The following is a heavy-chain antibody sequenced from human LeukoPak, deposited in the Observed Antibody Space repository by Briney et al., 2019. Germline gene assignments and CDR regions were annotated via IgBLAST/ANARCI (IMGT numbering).Heavy chain of an antibody. D-gene: IGHD6-13*01. CDR2: IYYSGST. CDR1: GGSISTYY. J-gene: IGHJ4*02. Sequence: SETLSLTCTVSGGSISTYYWSWIRQPPGKGLEWIGYIYYSGSTNYNPSLKSRVTISVDTSKNQFSLKLSSVTAADTAVYYCARASSSSWPHFSYWGQGTLVTVSS. V-gene: IGHV4-59*01. CDR3: ARASSSSWPHFSY.